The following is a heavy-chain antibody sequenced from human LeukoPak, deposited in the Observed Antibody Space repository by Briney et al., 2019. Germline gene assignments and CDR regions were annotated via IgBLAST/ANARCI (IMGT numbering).Heavy chain of an antibody. CDR3: ARDPSFWSGYSEFDP. V-gene: IGHV3-30-3*01. J-gene: IGHJ5*02. D-gene: IGHD3-3*01. CDR1: GFTFSSYA. CDR2: ISYDGSNK. Sequence: AGGSLRLSCAASGFTFSSYAMHWVRQAPGKGLEWVAVISYDGSNKYYADSVKGRFTISRDNSKNTLYLQMNSLRAEDTAVYYCARDPSFWSGYSEFDPWGQGTLVTVSS.